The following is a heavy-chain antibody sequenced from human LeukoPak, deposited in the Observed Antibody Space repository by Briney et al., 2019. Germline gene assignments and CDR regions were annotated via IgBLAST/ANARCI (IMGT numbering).Heavy chain of an antibody. D-gene: IGHD6-13*01. Sequence: NHGESLKISCKGSGYSFTSYWIGWVRQMPGKGLEWMGIIYPGDSDTRYSPSFQGQVTISADKSISTAYLQWSSLKASDTAMYYCATGGGYSSSWYYFDYWGQGTLVTVSS. CDR3: ATGGGYSSSWYYFDY. V-gene: IGHV5-51*01. CDR1: GYSFTSYW. J-gene: IGHJ4*02. CDR2: IYPGDSDT.